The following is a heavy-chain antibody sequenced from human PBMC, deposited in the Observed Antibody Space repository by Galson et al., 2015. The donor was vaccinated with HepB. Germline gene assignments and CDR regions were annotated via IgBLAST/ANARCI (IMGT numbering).Heavy chain of an antibody. D-gene: IGHD2-15*01. CDR3: TTGVDPYYYYGMDV. V-gene: IGHV3-15*07. J-gene: IGHJ6*02. CDR2: IQSKTDGGTT. Sequence: SLRLSCAASGFTFSNAWMNWVRQAPGKGLEWVGRIQSKTDGGTTDYAAPVKGRFTISRDDSKNTLYLQMNSLKTEDTAVYYCTTGVDPYYYYGMDVWGQGTTVTVSS. CDR1: GFTFSNAW.